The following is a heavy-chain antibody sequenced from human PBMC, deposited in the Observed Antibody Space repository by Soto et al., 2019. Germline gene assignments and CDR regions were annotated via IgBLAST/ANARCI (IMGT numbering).Heavy chain of an antibody. J-gene: IGHJ6*02. CDR1: GYTFTNYY. CDR3: ARSDSEYYGLDV. CDR2: INTGSGNT. V-gene: IGHV1-46*01. Sequence: QVQVVQSGAEVKRPGASVTVSCKASGYTFTNYYIHCVRQAPGQGLEWMGIINTGSGNTIYAQKSQGRVSMTRDTSTRTVYMELSSLRSEDTAVYYCARSDSEYYGLDVWGQGTTVTVSS.